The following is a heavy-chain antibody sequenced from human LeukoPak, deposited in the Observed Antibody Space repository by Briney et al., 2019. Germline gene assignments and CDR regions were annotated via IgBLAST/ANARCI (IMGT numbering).Heavy chain of an antibody. V-gene: IGHV4-34*01. D-gene: IGHD1-26*01. CDR3: ASSGGSYSI. J-gene: IGHJ4*02. CDR1: GGSFSGYY. Sequence: PSETLSLTCAVYGGSFSGYYWSWIRQPPGKGLEWIGEINHSGSTNYNPSLKSRVTISVDTSKIQFSLKLSSVTAADTAVYYCASSGGSYSIWGQGTLVTVSS. CDR2: INHSGST.